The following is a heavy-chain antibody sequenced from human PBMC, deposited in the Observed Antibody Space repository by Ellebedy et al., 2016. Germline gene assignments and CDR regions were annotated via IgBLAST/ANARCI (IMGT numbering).Heavy chain of an antibody. Sequence: GGSLRLSCAASGFTFSIAWMSWVRQAPGKGLEWVGRSKSKNDDGATDYAAPVKGRFTISRDDSKNIAYLQMNSLKTEDSAVYYCTRDNLDYGDYGAYWGQGTLVTVSS. CDR1: GFTFSIAW. D-gene: IGHD4-17*01. CDR2: SKSKNDDGAT. V-gene: IGHV3-15*01. J-gene: IGHJ4*02. CDR3: TRDNLDYGDYGAY.